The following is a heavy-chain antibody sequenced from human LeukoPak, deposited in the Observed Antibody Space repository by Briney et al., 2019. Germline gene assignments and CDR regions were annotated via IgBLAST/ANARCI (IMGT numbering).Heavy chain of an antibody. Sequence: GGSLRLSCAASGFAFNSYAIHWVRQAPGRGLEWVAVISYDGTHKFYADSVKGRFTLSRDNSKNTLYLQMTSLRPEDTALYYCAGDIRPHSTVSVDFWGQGTLVTVSS. CDR3: AGDIRPHSTVSVDF. J-gene: IGHJ4*02. V-gene: IGHV3-30*04. CDR2: ISYDGTHK. D-gene: IGHD4-11*01. CDR1: GFAFNSYA.